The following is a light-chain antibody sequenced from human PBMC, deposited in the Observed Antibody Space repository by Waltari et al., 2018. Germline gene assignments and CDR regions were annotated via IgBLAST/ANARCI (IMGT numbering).Light chain of an antibody. Sequence: QAALTQPRSVSGSPGQSVTISCTGTNSDIGTYNYVSWYQQHPGTAPKLMIYEFNKLPSAVSDRFSVSKSGNTASRTSSGLQAEDEADYYCSSYAGSNTYIFGAGTRLTV. CDR3: SSYAGSNTYI. CDR1: NSDIGTYNY. J-gene: IGLJ1*01. V-gene: IGLV2-11*01. CDR2: EFN.